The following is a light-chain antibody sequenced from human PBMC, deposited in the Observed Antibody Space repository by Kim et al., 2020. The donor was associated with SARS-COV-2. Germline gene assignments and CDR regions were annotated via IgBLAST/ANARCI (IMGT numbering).Light chain of an antibody. CDR1: CNNSGSND. CDR3: ETWDGSLGAWV. J-gene: IGLJ3*02. CDR2: NDA. Sequence: GKGVYYCCARSCNNSGSNDVHWYQGFPGTAPKLLIFNDARRPSGVPDRLSGSKSGTSASLAISGLLAEDEADYYCETWDGSLGAWVFGGGTKLTVL. V-gene: IGLV1-44*01.